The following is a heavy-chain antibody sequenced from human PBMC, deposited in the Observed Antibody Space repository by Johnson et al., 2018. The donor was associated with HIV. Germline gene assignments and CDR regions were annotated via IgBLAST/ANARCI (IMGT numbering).Heavy chain of an antibody. CDR1: AFTVSTNY. J-gene: IGHJ3*02. CDR3: AREWLYAFDI. D-gene: IGHD5-24*01. CDR2: IYSGGST. V-gene: IGHV3-53*01. Sequence: VQLVESGGGLFQPGGSLRLACASSAFTVSTNYMSWVRQAPGKGLEWVSVIYSGGSTYYTDSVKGRFTISRDNSKNTLYLQMNRLRAEDTAVYYCAREWLYAFDIWGQGTMVTVSS.